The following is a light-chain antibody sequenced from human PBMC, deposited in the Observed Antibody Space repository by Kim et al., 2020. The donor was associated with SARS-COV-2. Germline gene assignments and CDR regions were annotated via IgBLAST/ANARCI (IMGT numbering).Light chain of an antibody. J-gene: IGKJ4*01. CDR1: QSVSSY. CDR3: QQRSNWPPKVT. V-gene: IGKV3-11*01. CDR2: DAS. Sequence: PGERATLSCRASQSVSSYLAWYQQKPGQAPRLLIYDASNRATGIPARFSGSRSGTNFTLTISSLEPEDFAVYYCQQRSNWPPKVTFGGGTKVDIK.